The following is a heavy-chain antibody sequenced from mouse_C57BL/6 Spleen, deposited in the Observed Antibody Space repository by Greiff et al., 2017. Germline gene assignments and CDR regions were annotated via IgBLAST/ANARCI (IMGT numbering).Heavy chain of an antibody. CDR2: IYPGSGST. CDR3: ATFYDGYYYAMDY. V-gene: IGHV1-55*01. Sequence: QVQLQQPGAELVKPGASVKMSCKASGYTFTSYWITWVKQRPGQGLEWIGDIYPGSGSTNYNEKFKSKATLTVDTSSSTAYIQLSSLTSEDSAVYYCATFYDGYYYAMDYWGQGTSVTVSS. J-gene: IGHJ4*01. D-gene: IGHD2-3*01. CDR1: GYTFTSYW.